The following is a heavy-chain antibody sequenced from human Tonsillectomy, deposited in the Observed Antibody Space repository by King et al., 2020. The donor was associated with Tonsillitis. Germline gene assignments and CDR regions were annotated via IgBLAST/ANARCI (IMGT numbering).Heavy chain of an antibody. CDR3: ATDAGSTIFGVIRMVRN. CDR2: ISYDGNYE. CDR1: GFTFSSYA. J-gene: IGHJ4*02. Sequence: VQLVESGGGVVQPGRSLRLSCAASGFTFSSYAMHWVRQAPGKGLEWVALISYDGNYEYYADSVKGRFTIARENSENTLYLQMNRLRAEDTAVYYCATDAGSTIFGVIRMVRNWGPGTLVTVSS. V-gene: IGHV3-30*01. D-gene: IGHD3-3*01.